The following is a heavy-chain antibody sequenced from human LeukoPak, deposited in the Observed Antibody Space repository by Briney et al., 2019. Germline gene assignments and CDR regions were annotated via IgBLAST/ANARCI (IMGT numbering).Heavy chain of an antibody. CDR2: INHSGST. CDR1: GGSFSGYY. D-gene: IGHD4-4*01. CDR3: ARDYSNYYFDY. Sequence: PSETLSLTCAVYGGSFSGYYWSWIRQPPGKGLEWIGGINHSGSTNYNPSLKSRVTISVDTSKNQFSLKLSSVTAADTAVYYCARDYSNYYFDYWGQGTLVTVSS. J-gene: IGHJ4*02. V-gene: IGHV4-34*01.